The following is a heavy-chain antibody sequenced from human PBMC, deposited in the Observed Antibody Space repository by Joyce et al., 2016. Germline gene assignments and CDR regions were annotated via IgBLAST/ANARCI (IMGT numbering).Heavy chain of an antibody. D-gene: IGHD2-8*01. CDR2: IYPGDSDT. CDR1: GDSFTTYW. J-gene: IGHJ3*02. CDR3: ARHQFMVYFRDLPYDPFDI. V-gene: IGHV5-51*01. Sequence: EVQLLQSGAEVKKPGESLKISCKVSGDSFTTYWIGWVRQMHGKGLEWMVIIYPGDSDTRYSPSFQGQVTISADKSFTTAYLQWSSLKASDTAMYYCARHQFMVYFRDLPYDPFDIWGQGTMVTVSS.